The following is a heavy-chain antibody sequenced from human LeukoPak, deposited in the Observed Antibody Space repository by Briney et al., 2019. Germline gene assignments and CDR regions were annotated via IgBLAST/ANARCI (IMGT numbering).Heavy chain of an antibody. D-gene: IGHD3-3*01. CDR3: ARGREENYDFWSGYYKGVHFDF. CDR1: GGSLSSVDYY. J-gene: IGHJ4*02. CDR2: LSHIGSS. V-gene: IGHV4-30-4*08. Sequence: PSETLSLTCTVSGGSLSSVDYYWGWIRQSPGKGLEWIGYLSHIGSSYYNPSLKSRMTMSADTSKNQVSLKLRSVTAADTAVYFCARGREENYDFWSGYYKGVHFDFWGQGTLVTVSS.